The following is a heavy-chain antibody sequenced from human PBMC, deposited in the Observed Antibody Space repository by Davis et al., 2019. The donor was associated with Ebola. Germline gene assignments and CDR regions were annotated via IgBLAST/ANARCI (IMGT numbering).Heavy chain of an antibody. J-gene: IGHJ4*02. D-gene: IGHD3-10*01. V-gene: IGHV3-23*01. Sequence: PGGSLRLSCAASGFTFGTNAMSWVRQAPGKGLEWVSGISGSGDSPYYADSVKGRFTISRDNSKNTVYLQMNSLRAEDTAVYYCAKVFDYGTGNTVISGAMDYWGQGTLVAVSS. CDR2: ISGSGDSP. CDR3: AKVFDYGTGNTVISGAMDY. CDR1: GFTFGTNA.